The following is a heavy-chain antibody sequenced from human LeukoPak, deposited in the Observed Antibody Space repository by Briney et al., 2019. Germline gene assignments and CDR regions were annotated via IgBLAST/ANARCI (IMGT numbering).Heavy chain of an antibody. Sequence: GGSLRLSCAASGFTFSSYAMTWVRQAPGKGLEWVSSISAGGYNTYYADSVRGRFTIPRDKSKNTLYLQMNSLRAEDTAVYYCSKDAHSSSSTGWGPGTLVTVSS. CDR1: GFTFSSYA. J-gene: IGHJ4*02. V-gene: IGHV3-23*01. CDR2: ISAGGYNT. D-gene: IGHD6-13*01. CDR3: SKDAHSSSSTG.